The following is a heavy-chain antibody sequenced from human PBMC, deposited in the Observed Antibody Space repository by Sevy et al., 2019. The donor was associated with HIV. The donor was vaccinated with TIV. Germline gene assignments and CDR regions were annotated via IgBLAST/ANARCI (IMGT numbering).Heavy chain of an antibody. J-gene: IGHJ6*03. Sequence: GGSLRLSCAVSGFSFDSYGMTWVRQAPGKGLEWVSAISGSGTRTYYADSVKGRFIISRDNSKNTLDLQMNSLRAEDTAIYYCAKRGGGHYDPDEIAYYFYYYKMDVWGKGTTVTVSS. CDR1: GFSFDSYG. D-gene: IGHD3-22*01. CDR3: AKRGGGHYDPDEIAYYFYYYKMDV. CDR2: ISGSGTRT. V-gene: IGHV3-23*01.